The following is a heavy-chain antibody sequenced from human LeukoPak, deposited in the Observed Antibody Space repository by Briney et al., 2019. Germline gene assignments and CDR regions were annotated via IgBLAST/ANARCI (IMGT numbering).Heavy chain of an antibody. CDR2: IKQDGSEK. J-gene: IGHJ4*02. CDR1: GFTSSSYW. Sequence: GGSLRLSCAASGFTSSSYWMSWVREAPGKGLEWVANIKQDGSEKYYVDSVKGRFTISRDNAKNSLYLQMNSLRAEDTAVYYCARDEDYGDYVGYWGQGTLVTVSS. CDR3: ARDEDYGDYVGY. V-gene: IGHV3-7*01. D-gene: IGHD4-17*01.